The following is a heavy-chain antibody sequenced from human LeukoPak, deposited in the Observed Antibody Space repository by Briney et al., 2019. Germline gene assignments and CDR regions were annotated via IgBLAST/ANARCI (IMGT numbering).Heavy chain of an antibody. D-gene: IGHD3-10*01. CDR3: AKGLLYASGTYYPAGDAFDI. V-gene: IGHV3-9*03. J-gene: IGHJ3*02. Sequence: GGSLRLSCVASGFTFDDYAMHWVRQVPGKGLQWVSGISWSSGNIGYADSVKGRLLISRDNAKNSLYLQMNNLRAEDMAFYYCAKGLLYASGTYYPAGDAFDIWGQGTMVTVSS. CDR2: ISWSSGNI. CDR1: GFTFDDYA.